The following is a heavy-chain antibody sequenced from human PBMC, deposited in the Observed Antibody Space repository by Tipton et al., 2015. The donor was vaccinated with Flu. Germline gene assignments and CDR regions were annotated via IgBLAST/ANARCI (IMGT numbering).Heavy chain of an antibody. D-gene: IGHD4-11*01. CDR1: GDSIGSNYY. V-gene: IGHV4-38-2*01. J-gene: IGHJ5*01. Sequence: TLSLTCSVSGDSIGSNYYWGWIRQPPGGGLEWIGNAHRSGNAYYNPSLKSRVAISVDTSKNQFSLKLTYVTAADTAVYYRARRDYSNYVSEPHNWFDPWGQGILVTVSS. CDR2: AHRSGNA. CDR3: ARRDYSNYVSEPHNWFDP.